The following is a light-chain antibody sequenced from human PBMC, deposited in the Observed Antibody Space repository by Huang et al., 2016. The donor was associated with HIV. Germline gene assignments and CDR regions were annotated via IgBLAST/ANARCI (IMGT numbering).Light chain of an antibody. CDR1: QDISSW. Sequence: IQLTQSPSSVSASDGDTVRITCRASQDISSWLAWYQQKPREAPTLLIHSTSMLQSGVPSRFNGSGSGTDFFLTINSLRPDDFATYYCQQANMYPRSFGQGTRLDIK. J-gene: IGKJ5*01. CDR3: QQANMYPRS. CDR2: STS. V-gene: IGKV1-12*01.